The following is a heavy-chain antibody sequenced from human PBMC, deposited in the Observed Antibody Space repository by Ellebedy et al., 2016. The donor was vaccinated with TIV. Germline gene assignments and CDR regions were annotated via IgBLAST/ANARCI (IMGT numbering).Heavy chain of an antibody. CDR1: GDMFSTYW. D-gene: IGHD1-26*01. CDR2: IDPTDSYT. J-gene: IGHJ5*02. Sequence: GGSLRLSCKDSGDMFSTYWITWVRQLPGKGLEWMGRIDPTDSYTKYSPSFQGHITISVQKSINTAYLEWSSLKASDTGMYYCARLYSGSYRWFDPWGPGTLVTVSS. V-gene: IGHV5-10-1*01. CDR3: ARLYSGSYRWFDP.